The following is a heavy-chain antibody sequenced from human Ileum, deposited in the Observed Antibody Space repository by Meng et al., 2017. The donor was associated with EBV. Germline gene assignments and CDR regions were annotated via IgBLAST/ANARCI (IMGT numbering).Heavy chain of an antibody. V-gene: IGHV4-4*02. CDR2: VDHRADT. D-gene: IGHD2-21*02. Sequence: VQRQVSGPALVKHSGHLSVPCTVAGDPISSDICWSWVRQPPGKGLEWIGEVDHRADTNYNPSLKLRVDISVDKSKTQFYLSLLTVTAADTAVYYFGMVQGRELLNHWGQGTLVTVSS. J-gene: IGHJ4*02. CDR3: GMVQGRELLNH. CDR1: GDPISSDIC.